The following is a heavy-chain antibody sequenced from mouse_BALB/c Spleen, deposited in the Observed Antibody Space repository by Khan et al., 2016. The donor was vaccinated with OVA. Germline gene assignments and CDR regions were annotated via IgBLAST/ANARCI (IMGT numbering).Heavy chain of an antibody. Sequence: QVQLKESGAELVRPGVSVKISCKGSGYTFTDFTMHWVRQSHAMSLEWIGVISTYYGHATYNQKFKDKATMTVDKSSSTAYMELARLTSEDSAIYYCTGGGGGKRFAYWGQGTLVTVSA. J-gene: IGHJ3*01. CDR2: ISTYYGHA. V-gene: IGHV1S137*01. CDR1: GYTFTDFT. CDR3: TGGGGGKRFAY.